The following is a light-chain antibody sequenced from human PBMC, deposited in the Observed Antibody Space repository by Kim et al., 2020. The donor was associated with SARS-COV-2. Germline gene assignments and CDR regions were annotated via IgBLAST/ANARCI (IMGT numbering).Light chain of an antibody. CDR1: SSNIGSNS. Sequence: GQMVTISCSGRSSNIGSNSVTWSQQVPGTAPKVLIYNNNQRPSGVPDRLSASKSGTSAALAISGLQSEDEADYYCVSWDDTLSGWVFGGGTQLTVL. CDR3: VSWDDTLSGWV. J-gene: IGLJ3*02. V-gene: IGLV1-44*01. CDR2: NNN.